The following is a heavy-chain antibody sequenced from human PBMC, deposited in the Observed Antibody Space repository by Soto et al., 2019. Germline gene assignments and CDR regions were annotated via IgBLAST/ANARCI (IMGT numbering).Heavy chain of an antibody. CDR3: AREVLSVDIVVVPAARGSFNYYYYMDV. CDR1: GYTFTSYD. CDR2: MNPNSGNT. J-gene: IGHJ6*03. D-gene: IGHD2-2*01. Sequence: ASVTVSCQASGYTFTSYDINWVRQATGQGLEWMGWMNPNSGNTGYAQKFQGRVTMTRNTSISTAYMELSSLRSEDTAVYYCAREVLSVDIVVVPAARGSFNYYYYMDVWGKGTTVTVSS. V-gene: IGHV1-8*01.